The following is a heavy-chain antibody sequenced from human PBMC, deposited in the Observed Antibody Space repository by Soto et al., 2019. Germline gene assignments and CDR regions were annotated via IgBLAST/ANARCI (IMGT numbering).Heavy chain of an antibody. CDR1: GFTFDDYA. D-gene: IGHD4-17*01. J-gene: IGHJ6*03. CDR2: ISWNSGSI. CDR3: ARRYGDYYYYMDV. Sequence: EVQLVESGGGLVQPGRSLRLSCAASGFTFDDYAMHWVRQAPGKGLEWVSGISWNSGSIGYADSVKGRFTISRDNAKNSLYLQMNSLRAEDTALYYCARRYGDYYYYMDVWGKGTTVTVSS. V-gene: IGHV3-9*01.